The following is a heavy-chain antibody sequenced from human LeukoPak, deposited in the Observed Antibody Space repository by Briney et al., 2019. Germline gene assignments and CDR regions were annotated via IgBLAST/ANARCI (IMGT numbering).Heavy chain of an antibody. CDR1: GFSFSSYS. CDR3: ARDAGYGSKSVGY. Sequence: GGSLRLSCAASGFSFSSYSMNWVRQAPGKGLERLSYISSGSSTIYYADSVKGRFTISRDNAKNSLYMQMNSLRDEDSAVYYCARDAGYGSKSVGYWGQGTLVTVSP. CDR2: ISSGSSTI. D-gene: IGHD4-23*01. J-gene: IGHJ4*02. V-gene: IGHV3-48*02.